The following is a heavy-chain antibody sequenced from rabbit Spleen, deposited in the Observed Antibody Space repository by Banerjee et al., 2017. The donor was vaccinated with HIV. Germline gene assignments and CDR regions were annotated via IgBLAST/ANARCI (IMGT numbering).Heavy chain of an antibody. J-gene: IGHJ6*01. CDR1: GVSFSDKDV. Sequence: QEQLVESGGGLVKPEGSLTLTCKASGVSFSDKDVMCWVRQAPGKGLEWIACINIVTGKSVYASWAKGRFIMSRTSSTTVTLQMTRLTAADTATYFCGSGSATMTMVITGYYLGLRGPGTLVTVS. CDR3: GSGSATMTMVITGYYLGL. D-gene: IGHD2-1*01. CDR2: INIVTGKS. V-gene: IGHV1S45*01.